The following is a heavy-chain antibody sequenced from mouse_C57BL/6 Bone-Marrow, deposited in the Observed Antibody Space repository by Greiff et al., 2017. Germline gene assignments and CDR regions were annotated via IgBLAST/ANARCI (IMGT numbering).Heavy chain of an antibody. Sequence: EVKLVESGGGLVKPGGSLTLSCAASGFTFSSYTMSWVRQTPETRLEWVATISGGGGNTYYPDSVTGRFTISRDNATNTLYLHMSSLRSEDAALYYGARRYGYDGNYCEYWGQGTTLTVSS. CDR3: ARRYGYDGNYCEY. J-gene: IGHJ2*01. CDR1: GFTFSSYT. V-gene: IGHV5-9*01. D-gene: IGHD2-14*01. CDR2: ISGGGGNT.